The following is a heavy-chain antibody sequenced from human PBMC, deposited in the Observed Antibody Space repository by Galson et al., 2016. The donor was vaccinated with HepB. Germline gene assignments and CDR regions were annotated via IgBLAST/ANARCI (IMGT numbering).Heavy chain of an antibody. J-gene: IGHJ4*02. D-gene: IGHD3-10*01. Sequence: SLRLSCAASGFIFNDYWMAWVRQAPGKGLEWVGNMKEDESAKHYADSVKGRFTISRDNAKNSLYLQMTGLRAEDMAVYYCARDYHGSLDYWGQGALVTVSS. CDR2: MKEDESAK. V-gene: IGHV3-7*04. CDR1: GFIFNDYW. CDR3: ARDYHGSLDY.